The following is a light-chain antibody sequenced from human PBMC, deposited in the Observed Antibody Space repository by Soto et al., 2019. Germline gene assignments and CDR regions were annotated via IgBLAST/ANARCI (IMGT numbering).Light chain of an antibody. CDR3: CAYADTFYV. J-gene: IGLJ1*01. V-gene: IGLV2-11*01. Sequence: QSVLTQPRPVSGSPGQSVTISCTGTSSDVGSYKDVSWYQHHPGKVPKLMIYDVSERPSGVPDRFSGSKSGNTASLTISGLQAEDEANYYCCAYADTFYVFGAGTKVIV. CDR1: SSDVGSYKD. CDR2: DVS.